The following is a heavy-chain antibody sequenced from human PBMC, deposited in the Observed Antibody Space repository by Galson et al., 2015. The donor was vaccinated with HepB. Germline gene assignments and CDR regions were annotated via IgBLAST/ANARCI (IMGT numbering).Heavy chain of an antibody. D-gene: IGHD3-3*01. J-gene: IGHJ3*02. CDR3: AATTVFWSGYYGYDAFDI. V-gene: IGHV1-58*01. Sequence: SVKVSCKASGFTFTSSAVQWVRQARGQRLEWIGWIVVGSGNTNYAQKFQERVTITRDMSTSTAYMELSSLRSEDTAVYYCAATTVFWSGYYGYDAFDIWGQGTMVTVSS. CDR1: GFTFTSSA. CDR2: IVVGSGNT.